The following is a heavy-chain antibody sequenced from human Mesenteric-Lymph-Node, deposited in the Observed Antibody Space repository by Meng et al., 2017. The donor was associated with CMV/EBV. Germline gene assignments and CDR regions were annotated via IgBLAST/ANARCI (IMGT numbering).Heavy chain of an antibody. CDR2: IWFDGSQK. Sequence: GESLKISCAASGFTFSSYWMHWVRQAPGKGLEWVAVIWFDGSQKYYTDSVKGRFTISRDNSKNMLYLQMNSLRAEDTALYYCAKGVAPTYNPNWFDPWGQGTLVTVSS. J-gene: IGHJ5*02. V-gene: IGHV3-30*02. CDR3: AKGVAPTYNPNWFDP. D-gene: IGHD1-1*01. CDR1: GFTFSSYW.